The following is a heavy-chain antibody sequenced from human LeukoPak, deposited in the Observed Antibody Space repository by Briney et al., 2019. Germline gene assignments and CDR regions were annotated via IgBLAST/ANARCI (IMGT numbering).Heavy chain of an antibody. Sequence: GRSLRLSCAASGFTFSSYGMHWVRQAPGKGLEWVAVISYDGSNKYYADSVKGRFTISRDNSKNTLYLQMNSLRAKDTAVYYCAKEVGANYGYWGQGTLVTVSS. V-gene: IGHV3-30*18. CDR3: AKEVGANYGY. CDR2: ISYDGSNK. J-gene: IGHJ4*02. CDR1: GFTFSSYG. D-gene: IGHD1-26*01.